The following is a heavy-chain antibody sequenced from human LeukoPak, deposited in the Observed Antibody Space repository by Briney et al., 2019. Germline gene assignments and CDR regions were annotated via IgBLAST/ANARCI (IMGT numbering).Heavy chain of an antibody. Sequence: TLSLTCTVSGGSFGSGAYYWSWIRQHPGKGLEWIGYIYNNGRTYYNPSLKSRVTISVDTSKNQFSLKLSSVTVADTAVYYFSRCYGGNARRGSYDVGGQGTWSPSFQ. CDR3: SRCYGGNARRGSYDV. CDR1: GGSFGSGAYY. V-gene: IGHV4-31*03. J-gene: IGHJ3*01. D-gene: IGHD4-23*01. CDR2: IYNNGRT.